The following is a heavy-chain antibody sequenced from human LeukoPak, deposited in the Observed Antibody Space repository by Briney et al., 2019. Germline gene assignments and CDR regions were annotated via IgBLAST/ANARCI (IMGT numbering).Heavy chain of an antibody. CDR2: ISGSGGST. CDR1: GFTFSSYG. CDR3: ATEVVVPGVGAIDV. D-gene: IGHD2-15*01. J-gene: IGHJ3*01. Sequence: GGSLRLSCAASGFTFSSYGMSWVRQAPGKGLEWVSAISGSGGSTYYADSVRGRFTISRDNSKNTLHLQMNSLRAEDTAVYYCATEVVVPGVGAIDVWGQGTMVTVSS. V-gene: IGHV3-23*01.